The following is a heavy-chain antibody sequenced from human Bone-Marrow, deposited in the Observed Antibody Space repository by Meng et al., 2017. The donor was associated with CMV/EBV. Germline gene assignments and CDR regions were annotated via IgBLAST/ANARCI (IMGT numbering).Heavy chain of an antibody. V-gene: IGHV3-30*04. CDR2: ISSGGSKE. J-gene: IGHJ6*01. CDR3: ASDIKTWGHIDV. Sequence: GEFLKISCAASAFTFRSYAMHWVRQPPGKGLEWVAVISSGGSKEYYADSVQGRFTVSRDKSNNTLYLQMNSLRGEDTAVYYCASDIKTWGHIDVWGQGTTVTVSS. D-gene: IGHD3-16*01. CDR1: AFTFRSYA.